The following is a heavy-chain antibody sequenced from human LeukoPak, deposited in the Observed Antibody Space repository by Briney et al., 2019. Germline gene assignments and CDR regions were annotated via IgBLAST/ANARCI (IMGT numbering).Heavy chain of an antibody. CDR2: INPNSGGT. CDR1: GYTFSAYY. V-gene: IGHV1-2*02. D-gene: IGHD3-10*01. Sequence: ASVKVSCKASGYTFSAYYMHWVRQAPGQGPEWMGWINPNSGGTNYAQKFQGRVTMTRDTSISTAYMELTRLRSDDTAVYYCARDGRSYYYGSGSSWGQGTLVTVSS. J-gene: IGHJ5*02. CDR3: ARDGRSYYYGSGSS.